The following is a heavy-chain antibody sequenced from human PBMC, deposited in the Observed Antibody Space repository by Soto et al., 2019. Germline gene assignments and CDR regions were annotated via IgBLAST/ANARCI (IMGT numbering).Heavy chain of an antibody. D-gene: IGHD3-10*01. J-gene: IGHJ3*02. CDR3: TRLPPEIRGLDAFEI. V-gene: IGHV3-49*03. CDR1: GFTFGYYA. CDR2: ITSKAYGGTP. Sequence: PGGPLRLSCTGSGFTFGYYAMIWFRQAPGKGLEWVGFITSKAYGGTPEYAASVKGRFTISRDDSKNIAYLQMNNLESGDTAVYYCTRLPPEIRGLDAFEIWGQGRMVTVSS.